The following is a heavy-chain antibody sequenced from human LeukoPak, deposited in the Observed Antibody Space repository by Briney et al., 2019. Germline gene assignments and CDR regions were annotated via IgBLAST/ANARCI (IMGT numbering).Heavy chain of an antibody. V-gene: IGHV3-74*01. CDR1: GFTFSSCW. CDR3: ARDKHDSSGYYTPTFFDH. CDR2: MNSDGSST. J-gene: IGHJ4*02. Sequence: PGGSLRLSCAASGFTFSSCWMHWVRHAPGKGLVWVSRMNSDGSSTSYADSVKGRFTISRDNAKNTLYLQMNSLRDEDTAVYYCARDKHDSSGYYTPTFFDHWGQGTLVTVSS. D-gene: IGHD3-22*01.